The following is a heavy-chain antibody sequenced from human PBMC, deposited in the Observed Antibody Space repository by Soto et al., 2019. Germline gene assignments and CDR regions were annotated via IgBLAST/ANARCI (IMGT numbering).Heavy chain of an antibody. J-gene: IGHJ6*04. CDR1: GITFTKSA. CDR2: IVVGSGNT. CDR3: AAQGDIRGDYYGMDV. Sequence: ASVKVSCKASGITFTKSAVQWVRQARGQRPEWIGWIVVGSGNTIYKQKFQERVSITRDMSTSTAYMELSSLRSEDTAVYYCAAQGDIRGDYYGMDVWGKGTTCTVSS. D-gene: IGHD2-21*01. V-gene: IGHV1-58*01.